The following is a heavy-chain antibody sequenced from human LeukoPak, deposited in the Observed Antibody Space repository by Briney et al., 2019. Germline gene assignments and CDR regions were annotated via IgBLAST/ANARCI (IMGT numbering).Heavy chain of an antibody. D-gene: IGHD2-8*01. V-gene: IGHV4-34*01. CDR3: ARGGVIDAFDI. J-gene: IGHJ3*02. Sequence: SETLSVTCAVYGGSFSGYYWSWIRQPPGKGLEWIGEINHSGSTNYNPSLKSRVTISVDTSKNQFSLKLSSVTAADTAVYYCARGGVIDAFDIWGQGTMVTVSS. CDR1: GGSFSGYY. CDR2: INHSGST.